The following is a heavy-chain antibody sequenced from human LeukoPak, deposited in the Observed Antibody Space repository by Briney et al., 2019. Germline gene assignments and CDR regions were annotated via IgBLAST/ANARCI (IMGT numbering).Heavy chain of an antibody. J-gene: IGHJ6*02. Sequence: PGGSLRLSCAASGFTFSSYGMHWVRQAPGKGLEWVAVIWYDGSNKYYADSVKGRFTISRDNSKNTLYLQMNSLRAEDTAVYYCARLGGNTIFGVVRGYYYYGMDVWGQGTTVTVSS. CDR3: ARLGGNTIFGVVRGYYYYGMDV. D-gene: IGHD3-3*01. V-gene: IGHV3-33*08. CDR2: IWYDGSNK. CDR1: GFTFSSYG.